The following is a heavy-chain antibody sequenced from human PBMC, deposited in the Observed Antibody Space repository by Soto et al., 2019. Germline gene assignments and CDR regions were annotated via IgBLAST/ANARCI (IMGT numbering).Heavy chain of an antibody. CDR3: ARELRFVEWLLSRYSYYYMDD. D-gene: IGHD3-3*01. CDR1: GFTFSSYW. Sequence: EEQLVESGGGLVQPGGSLRLSCAASGFTFSSYWMSWVRQAPGRGLEWVANIKQDGSEKSYVDSVKGRFTISRDNAKNSLYLQMNSLRAEDTAVYYCARELRFVEWLLSRYSYYYMDDWGKGTTVTVSS. CDR2: IKQDGSEK. J-gene: IGHJ6*03. V-gene: IGHV3-7*01.